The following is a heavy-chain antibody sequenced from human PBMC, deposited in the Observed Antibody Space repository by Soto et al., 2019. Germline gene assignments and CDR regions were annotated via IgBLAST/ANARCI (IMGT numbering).Heavy chain of an antibody. Sequence: GGSLRLSCAASGFTFSSYAMHWVRQAPGKGLEWVALISYDGSDKDYADSVKGRFTISRDNSRNTLFLQMNSLRAEDTAVYYCARDYYKYYDSSGYYRSPSYWGQGTLVTVSS. CDR2: ISYDGSDK. CDR1: GFTFSSYA. V-gene: IGHV3-30-3*01. D-gene: IGHD3-22*01. CDR3: ARDYYKYYDSSGYYRSPSY. J-gene: IGHJ4*02.